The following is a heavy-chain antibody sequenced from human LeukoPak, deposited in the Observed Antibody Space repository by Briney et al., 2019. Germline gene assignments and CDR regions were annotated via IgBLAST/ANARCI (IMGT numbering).Heavy chain of an antibody. V-gene: IGHV3-66*01. CDR3: PKDISIEVRPAFDC. J-gene: IGHJ4*02. CDR2: IYAGGNT. D-gene: IGHD6-6*01. CDR1: GFTVSSNY. Sequence: GGSLRLSCAASGFTVSSNYMSSVRQAPGKGLEWVSVIYAGGNTYYADAVKGRFSISRDNSKNTLYLQMNSLRVDDTAIYYCPKDISIEVRPAFDCWGQGTLVTVSS.